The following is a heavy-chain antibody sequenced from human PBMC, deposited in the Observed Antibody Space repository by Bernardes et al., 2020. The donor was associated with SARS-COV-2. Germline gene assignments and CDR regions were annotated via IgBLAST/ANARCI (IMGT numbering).Heavy chain of an antibody. Sequence: GGSLRLSCVASGFIFDDYAMHWVRQVPGKGLEWVSSINWNGVTIDYADSVKGRFLISRDNAKNSLYLQMNSLRFEDTALYFCAKDIVATIDAFDIWGQGTMVTVS. V-gene: IGHV3-9*01. CDR3: AKDIVATIDAFDI. D-gene: IGHD5-12*01. J-gene: IGHJ3*02. CDR2: INWNGVTI. CDR1: GFIFDDYA.